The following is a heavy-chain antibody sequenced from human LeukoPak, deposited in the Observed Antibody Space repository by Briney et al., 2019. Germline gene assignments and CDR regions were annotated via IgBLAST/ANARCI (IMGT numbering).Heavy chain of an antibody. Sequence: PSGTLSLTCAVSGGSISSNNWWSWIRQPPGKGLEWIGYIYYSGSTYYNPSLKSRVTISVDTSKNQFSLKLSSVTAADTAVYYCARDHRIAAASAGFDPWGQGTLVTVSS. CDR3: ARDHRIAAASAGFDP. CDR1: GGSISSNNW. V-gene: IGHV4-30-4*08. J-gene: IGHJ5*02. CDR2: IYYSGST. D-gene: IGHD6-13*01.